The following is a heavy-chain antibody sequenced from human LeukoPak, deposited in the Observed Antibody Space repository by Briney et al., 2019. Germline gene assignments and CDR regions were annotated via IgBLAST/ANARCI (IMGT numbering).Heavy chain of an antibody. CDR1: GDSISNGNYY. V-gene: IGHV4-61*02. CDR3: ARDRGITTARGVPSWFDP. CDR2: IYSTGSP. Sequence: NPSQTLSLTCTVSGDSISNGNYYRTWIRQPAGKGLEWIGRIYSTGSPNYNPSLKSRVTISIDASKNQFSLKLSSVTVADTAVYYCARDRGITTARGVPSWFDPWGQGTLVTVSS. D-gene: IGHD3-10*01. J-gene: IGHJ5*02.